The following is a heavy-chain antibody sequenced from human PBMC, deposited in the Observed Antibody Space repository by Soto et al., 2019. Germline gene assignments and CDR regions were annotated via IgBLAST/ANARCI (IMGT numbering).Heavy chain of an antibody. V-gene: IGHV1-18*01. CDR2: ISAYNGNT. CDR3: TRGLYDFWSGYHHAPFDY. CDR1: GYTFTSYG. D-gene: IGHD3-3*01. Sequence: ASVKVSCKASGYTFTSYGISWVRQAPGQRLEWMGWISAYNGNTNYAQKLQGRVTMTTDTSTSTAYMELRSLRSDDTAVYYCTRGLYDFWSGYHHAPFDYWGQGTLVTVSS. J-gene: IGHJ4*02.